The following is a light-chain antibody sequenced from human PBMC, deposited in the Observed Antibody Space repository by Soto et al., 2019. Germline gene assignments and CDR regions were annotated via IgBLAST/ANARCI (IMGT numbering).Light chain of an antibody. CDR1: SSNIESNY. J-gene: IGLJ1*01. V-gene: IGLV1-47*01. CDR2: RSN. Sequence: QPVLTQPPSASGTPGQSVTISCSGSSSNIESNYVYWYQQLPGTAPKLLIYRSNQRPSGVPDRFSGSKSGTSASLAISGLRSEDEADYYCAVWDNSLSGYVFGTGTKLTVL. CDR3: AVWDNSLSGYV.